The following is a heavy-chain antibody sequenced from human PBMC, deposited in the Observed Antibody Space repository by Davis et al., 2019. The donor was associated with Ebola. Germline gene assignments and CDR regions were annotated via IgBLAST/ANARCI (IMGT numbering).Heavy chain of an antibody. CDR1: GGYISSGGYP. CDR2: IYHSGST. D-gene: IGHD3-3*01. CDR3: ARGAVLRFRFDP. Sequence: LRLSCAVSGGYISSGGYPWSWIRQPPGKGLEWIGSIYHSGSTNYNPSLKSRVTISVDTSKNQFSLKLSSVTAADTAVYYCARGAVLRFRFDPWGQGTLVTVSS. J-gene: IGHJ5*02. V-gene: IGHV4-30-2*01.